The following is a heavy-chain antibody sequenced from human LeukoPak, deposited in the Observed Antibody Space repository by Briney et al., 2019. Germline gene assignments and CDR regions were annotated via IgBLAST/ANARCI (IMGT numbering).Heavy chain of an antibody. Sequence: PAETLTLTCTVSGGPISSSRYYWPRIPQPPAKGLQWFGSIHYNGSPCYNPSLQSRVTISIDTSKNQFSLKLRFVTAADTAVYYCARVRCSGGSCPYYYYYYYMDVWGKGTTVTVSS. J-gene: IGHJ6*03. CDR2: IHYNGSP. CDR3: ARVRCSGGSCPYYYYYYYMDV. D-gene: IGHD2-15*01. V-gene: IGHV4-39*07. CDR1: GGPISSSRYY.